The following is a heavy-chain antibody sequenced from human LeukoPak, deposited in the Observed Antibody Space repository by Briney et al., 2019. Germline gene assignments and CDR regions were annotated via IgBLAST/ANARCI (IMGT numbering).Heavy chain of an antibody. CDR3: AKKEGDTYFSWYMDV. Sequence: GGSLRLSCAASGFTFRSFAMSWVRQAPGKGLEWVSGIVGSGRTTFYADSVKGRFTISRDNSKNTLYLQMNSLRAEDTAIYYCAKKEGDTYFSWYMDVWGKGTTVTVSS. CDR2: IVGSGRTT. D-gene: IGHD2-21*01. V-gene: IGHV3-23*01. J-gene: IGHJ6*03. CDR1: GFTFRSFA.